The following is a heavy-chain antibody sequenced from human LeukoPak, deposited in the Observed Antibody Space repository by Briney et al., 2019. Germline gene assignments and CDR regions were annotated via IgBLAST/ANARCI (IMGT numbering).Heavy chain of an antibody. J-gene: IGHJ6*03. CDR3: ARLSVIVGAALEYYYYYMDV. V-gene: IGHV4-34*01. Sequence: SETLSLTCAVYGGSFSGYYWSWIRQPPGKRLEWVGESNDSGGTNYNPSLKSRVTISADKSKNQVSLRLTSVTAADTAVYYCARLSVIVGAALEYYYYYMDVWGQGTTVTVSS. CDR2: SNDSGGT. CDR1: GGSFSGYY. D-gene: IGHD1-26*01.